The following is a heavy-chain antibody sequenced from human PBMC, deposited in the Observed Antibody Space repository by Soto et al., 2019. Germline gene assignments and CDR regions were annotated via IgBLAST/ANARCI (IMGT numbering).Heavy chain of an antibody. V-gene: IGHV3-21*01. CDR1: GFTFSNYA. D-gene: IGHD3-10*01. J-gene: IGHJ5*02. CDR2: ISGSSSYI. Sequence: PGGSLRLSCAASGFTFSNYAMSWVRQAPGKGLEWVSSISGSSSYIYYADSVKGRFTISRDNAKNSLYLQMNSLRAEDTAVYYCATRGRPWSWGQGTLVTVSS. CDR3: ATRGRPWS.